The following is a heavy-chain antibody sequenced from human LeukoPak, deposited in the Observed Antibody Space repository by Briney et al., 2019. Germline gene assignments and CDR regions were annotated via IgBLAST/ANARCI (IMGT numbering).Heavy chain of an antibody. D-gene: IGHD5-12*01. Sequence: GASVKVSCKASGYTFTSYGISWVRQAPGQGLEWMGWISAYNGNTNYAQKLQGRVTMTTDTSTSTAYMELRSLRSDDTAVYYCAREYSGYDWGKFDYWGQGTLVTVSS. J-gene: IGHJ4*02. CDR1: GYTFTSYG. CDR2: ISAYNGNT. CDR3: AREYSGYDWGKFDY. V-gene: IGHV1-18*01.